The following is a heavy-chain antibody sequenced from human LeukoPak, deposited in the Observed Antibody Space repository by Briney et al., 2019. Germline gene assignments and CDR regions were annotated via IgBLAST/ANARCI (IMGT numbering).Heavy chain of an antibody. V-gene: IGHV1-8*03. J-gene: IGHJ3*02. CDR1: GYTFTSYD. D-gene: IGHD2-21*01. CDR3: ARALIGRDAFDI. CDR2: MNPNSGNT. Sequence: ASVKVSCKASGYTFTSYDINWVRQATGQGLEWMGWMNPNSGNTGYAQKFQGGVTITRNTSISTAYMELSSLRSDDTAVYYCARALIGRDAFDIWGQGTVVTVSS.